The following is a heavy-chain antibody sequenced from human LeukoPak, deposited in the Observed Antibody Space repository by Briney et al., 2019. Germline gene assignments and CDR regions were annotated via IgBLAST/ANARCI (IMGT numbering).Heavy chain of an antibody. CDR2: IYYSGST. CDR1: GGSISSYY. Sequence: PSETLSLTCTVSGGSISSYYWSWIRQPPGKGLEWIGYIYYSGSTNYNPSLKSRVTISVDTSKNQFSLKRGSVTAADTAVYYCARAGAVADTYYFDYWGQGTLVTVSS. J-gene: IGHJ4*02. D-gene: IGHD6-19*01. CDR3: ARAGAVADTYYFDY. V-gene: IGHV4-59*12.